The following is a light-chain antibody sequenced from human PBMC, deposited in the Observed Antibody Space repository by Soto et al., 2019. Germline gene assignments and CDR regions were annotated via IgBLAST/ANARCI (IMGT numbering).Light chain of an antibody. CDR1: QGISNY. CDR2: AAS. V-gene: IGKV1-27*01. J-gene: IGKJ4*01. Sequence: EIKMKQSPSSLSASEGDRVTITCRASQGISNYLAWYQQKPGKVPKVLIYAASTLQSGVPSRFSGSGSGTDFTLTISSLQPEDVAIYYCQKFTSAPFTFGGGTKVDIK. CDR3: QKFTSAPFT.